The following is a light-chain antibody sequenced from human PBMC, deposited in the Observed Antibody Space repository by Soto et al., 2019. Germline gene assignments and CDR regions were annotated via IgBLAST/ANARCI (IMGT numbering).Light chain of an antibody. CDR3: SSYTSSSTLV. Sequence: QSVLTQPASVSGSPGQSITISCTGTSSDVCGYNYVSWYQQHPGKAPKLMIYEVSNRPSGVSNRFSGSKSGNTASLTISGLHTEDEADYYCSSYTSSSTLVFGTGTKVTVL. CDR2: EVS. J-gene: IGLJ1*01. V-gene: IGLV2-14*01. CDR1: SSDVCGYNY.